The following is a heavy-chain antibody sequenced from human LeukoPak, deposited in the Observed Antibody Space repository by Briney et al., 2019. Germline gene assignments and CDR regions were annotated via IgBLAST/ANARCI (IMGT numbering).Heavy chain of an antibody. CDR2: ISSSSSTI. J-gene: IGHJ4*02. V-gene: IGHV3-48*04. D-gene: IGHD3-22*01. CDR1: GFTFSSYS. CDR3: ARDRLHYYDSSGYFSLIDY. Sequence: PGGSLRLSCAASGFTFSSYSMNWVRQAPGKGLEWVSYISSSSSTIYYADSVKGRFTISRDNAKNSLYLQMNSLRAEDTAVYYCARDRLHYYDSSGYFSLIDYWGQGTLVTVSS.